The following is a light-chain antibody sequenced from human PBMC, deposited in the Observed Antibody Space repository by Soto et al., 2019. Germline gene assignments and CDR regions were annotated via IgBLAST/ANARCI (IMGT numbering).Light chain of an antibody. Sequence: IVMTQSPATLSASPGDEVTLSCRASENVGTNLAWYQQKPGQAPRLLIYGSATSANGIPATFSGSGSGTEETLPTSSRQSEESSIYYCQQYNNWERSFGGGTKVEIK. V-gene: IGKV3D-15*01. CDR2: GSA. J-gene: IGKJ4*01. CDR3: QQYNNWERS. CDR1: ENVGTN.